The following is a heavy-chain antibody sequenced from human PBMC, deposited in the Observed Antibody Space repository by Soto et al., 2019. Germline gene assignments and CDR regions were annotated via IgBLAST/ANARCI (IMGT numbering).Heavy chain of an antibody. Sequence: SETLSLTCAVYGGSFSGYYWSWIRQPPGKGLGWIGEINHSGSTNYNPSLKSRDTISVDTSKNQFSLKLSSVTAADTAVYYCARGRGRYIVVVPAAWFDPWGQGTLVTVSS. CDR3: ARGRGRYIVVVPAAWFDP. D-gene: IGHD2-2*01. CDR1: GGSFSGYY. V-gene: IGHV4-34*01. CDR2: INHSGST. J-gene: IGHJ5*02.